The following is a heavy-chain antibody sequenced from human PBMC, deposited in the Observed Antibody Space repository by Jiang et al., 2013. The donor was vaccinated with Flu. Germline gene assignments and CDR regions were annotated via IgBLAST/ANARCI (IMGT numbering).Heavy chain of an antibody. CDR2: IYPGDSDT. CDR1: GYSFTSYW. V-gene: IGHV5-51*03. J-gene: IGHJ3*02. Sequence: PGESLKISCKGSGYSFTSYWIGWVRQMPGKGLEWMGIIYPGDSDTRYSPSLQGQVTISADKSISTAYLQWSSLKASDTAMYYCARRGHSDEKNYDAFDIWGQGTMVTVSS. CDR3: ARRGHSDEKNYDAFDI. D-gene: IGHD6-13*01.